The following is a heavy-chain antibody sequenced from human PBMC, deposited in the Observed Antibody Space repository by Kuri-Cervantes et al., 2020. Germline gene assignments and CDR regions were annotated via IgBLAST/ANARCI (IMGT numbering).Heavy chain of an antibody. V-gene: IGHV1-8*01. D-gene: IGHD6-19*01. CDR2: MNPNSGNT. Sequence: ASVKVSCKASGYTFTRYDINWVRQATGQGLEWMGWMNPNSGNTGYAQKFQGRVTMTRDTSASTAYMELSSLRSEDTAVYYCARGGSSGDHFDYWGQGTLVTVSS. J-gene: IGHJ4*02. CDR3: ARGGSSGDHFDY. CDR1: GYTFTRYD.